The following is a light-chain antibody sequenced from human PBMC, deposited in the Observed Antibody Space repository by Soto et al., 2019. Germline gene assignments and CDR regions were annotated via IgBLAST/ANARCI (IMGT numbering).Light chain of an antibody. Sequence: QSALTQPASVSWSPGHSITISCTGTSSDVGGYNYVSWYQQHPGKAPKLIISDVSNRPSGVSNRFSGSKSGNTASLTISGLQAEDEADYYCNSYTSSSTHVFGTGTKVTVL. J-gene: IGLJ1*01. V-gene: IGLV2-14*03. CDR1: SSDVGGYNY. CDR3: NSYTSSSTHV. CDR2: DVS.